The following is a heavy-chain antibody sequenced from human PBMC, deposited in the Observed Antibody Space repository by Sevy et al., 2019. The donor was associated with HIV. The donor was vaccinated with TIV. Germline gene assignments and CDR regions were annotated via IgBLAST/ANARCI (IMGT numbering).Heavy chain of an antibody. D-gene: IGHD5-12*01. CDR3: ARGDGYNPADSFDY. CDR1: GFTFSSYS. CDR2: ISSSSSTL. V-gene: IGHV3-48*02. J-gene: IGHJ4*02. Sequence: GGSLRLSCAASGFTFSSYSMNGVRQAPGKGLEWVSSISSSSSTLYYVDSVKGRFTISRDNAKNSLYLQMNSLRDEDTAVYYCARGDGYNPADSFDYWGQGTLVTVSS.